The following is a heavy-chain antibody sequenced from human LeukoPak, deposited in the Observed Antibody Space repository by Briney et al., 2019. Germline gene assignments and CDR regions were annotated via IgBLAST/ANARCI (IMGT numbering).Heavy chain of an antibody. CDR3: AVWGSYRREFDY. CDR1: GYTFTGYY. CDR2: INPNSGGT. D-gene: IGHD3-16*02. V-gene: IGHV1-2*02. Sequence: ASVRVSCKASGYTFTGYYMHWVRQAPGQGLEWMGWINPNSGGTNYAQKFQGRVTMTRDTSISTAYMELSRLRSDDTAVYYCAVWGSYRREFDYWGQGTLVTVSS. J-gene: IGHJ4*02.